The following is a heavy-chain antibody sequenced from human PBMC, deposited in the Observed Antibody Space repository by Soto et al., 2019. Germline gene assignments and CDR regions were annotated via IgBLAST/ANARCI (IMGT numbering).Heavy chain of an antibody. J-gene: IGHJ4*02. V-gene: IGHV3-30-3*01. Sequence: GGSLRLSCXASGFTFSYYAMHWVRQAPGKGLEWVAVISYDGGNKHCADSVKGRFNISRDNTKNTLYLQMDSLRAEDTAVYYCARSGDFWSGYFNYWGQGTLVTSPQ. D-gene: IGHD3-3*01. CDR3: ARSGDFWSGYFNY. CDR2: ISYDGGNK. CDR1: GFTFSYYA.